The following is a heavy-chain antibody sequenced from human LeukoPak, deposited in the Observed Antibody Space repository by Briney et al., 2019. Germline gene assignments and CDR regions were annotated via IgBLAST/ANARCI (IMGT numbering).Heavy chain of an antibody. CDR2: IIPIFGTA. Sequence: SVKVSCKASGGTFSSYAISWVRQAPGQGLEWMGGIIPIFGTANYAQKFQGRVTITADESTSTAYMELSSLRSEDTAVYYCARGSGSTENYYYYMDVWGKGTTVTVSS. V-gene: IGHV1-69*01. D-gene: IGHD1-14*01. CDR3: ARGSGSTENYYYYMDV. CDR1: GGTFSSYA. J-gene: IGHJ6*03.